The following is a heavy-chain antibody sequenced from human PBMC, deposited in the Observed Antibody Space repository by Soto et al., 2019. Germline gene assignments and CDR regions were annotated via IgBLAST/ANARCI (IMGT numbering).Heavy chain of an antibody. Sequence: QVQLVESGGGVVQPGRSLRLSCAASGFTFNNYGIHWVRQAPGNGLEWVAVISYDGDDKYYADSVKGRFTISRDNSRNTLYLQMNSLRPEDTAMYYCAKEGIELWSAFDYWGQGTLVTVSS. V-gene: IGHV3-30*18. CDR1: GFTFNNYG. D-gene: IGHD5-18*01. CDR2: ISYDGDDK. CDR3: AKEGIELWSAFDY. J-gene: IGHJ4*02.